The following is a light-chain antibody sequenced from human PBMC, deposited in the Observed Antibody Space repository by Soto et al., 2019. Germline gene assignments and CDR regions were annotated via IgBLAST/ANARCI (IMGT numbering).Light chain of an antibody. J-gene: IGKJ1*01. Sequence: DLQMTQSPSSLSASIGQRVTLTCRASQSISFYLNWYQQKPGKAPRLLIYAATTLQSGVPLRFSGGGSAADFTLTVSSLQPEDFATYYCQHSYTLPLTFGQGTKVKIK. CDR1: QSISFY. V-gene: IGKV1-39*01. CDR2: AAT. CDR3: QHSYTLPLT.